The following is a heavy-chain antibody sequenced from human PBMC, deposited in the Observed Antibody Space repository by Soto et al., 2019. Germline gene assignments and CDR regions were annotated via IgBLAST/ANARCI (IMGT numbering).Heavy chain of an antibody. D-gene: IGHD3-10*01. Sequence: PGGSLRLSCAASGFTFSSYAMHWVRQAPGKGLEWVAVISYDGSNKYYADSVKGRFTISRDNSKNTLYLQMNSLRAEDTAVYYCARKLHSPYWGQGTLVTVSS. CDR1: GFTFSSYA. V-gene: IGHV3-30-3*01. CDR2: ISYDGSNK. CDR3: ARKLHSPY. J-gene: IGHJ4*02.